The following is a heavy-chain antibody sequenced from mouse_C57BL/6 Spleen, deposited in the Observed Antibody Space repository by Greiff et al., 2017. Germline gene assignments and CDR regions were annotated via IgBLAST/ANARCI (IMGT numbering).Heavy chain of an antibody. Sequence: QVQLQQSGADLVRPGTSVKLSCTASGYTFTSYWMPWVKQTPGQGLEWIGVIDPSGSYTNYTHKFKGKATFTVDTSSSTAYMQLSSLTSEESAVYYCARGEDWDYWGQGTTLTVSS. CDR3: ARGEDWDY. V-gene: IGHV1-59*01. CDR1: GYTFTSYW. D-gene: IGHD4-1*01. CDR2: IDPSGSYT. J-gene: IGHJ2*01.